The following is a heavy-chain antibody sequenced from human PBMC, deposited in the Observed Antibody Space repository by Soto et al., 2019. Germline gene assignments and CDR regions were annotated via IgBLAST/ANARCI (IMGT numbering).Heavy chain of an antibody. J-gene: IGHJ4*02. CDR3: AREAADFWSGYYPDY. Sequence: SETLSLTCTVSGGSISSGDYYWSWIRQPPGKGLEWIGYIYYSGSTYYNPSLKSRVTISVDTSKNQFSLKLSSVTAADTAVYYCAREAADFWSGYYPDYWGQGTLVTVSS. D-gene: IGHD3-3*01. CDR2: IYYSGST. CDR1: GGSISSGDYY. V-gene: IGHV4-30-4*01.